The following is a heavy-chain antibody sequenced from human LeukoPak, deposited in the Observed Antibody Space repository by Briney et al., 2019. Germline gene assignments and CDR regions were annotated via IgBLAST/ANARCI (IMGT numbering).Heavy chain of an antibody. Sequence: ASVKLSCKASGYTFTSYAINWVRAATGQGLEWMGWKNPNSGNTGYAQKFQGRVPFTRDTSITTSFMELCSLRSEATAIYSCPRGLPDKIVPETYYMDVWGKGTAVTVSS. CDR3: PRGLPDKIVPETYYMDV. J-gene: IGHJ6*03. V-gene: IGHV1-8*01. CDR1: GYTFTSYA. D-gene: IGHD2-2*01. CDR2: KNPNSGNT.